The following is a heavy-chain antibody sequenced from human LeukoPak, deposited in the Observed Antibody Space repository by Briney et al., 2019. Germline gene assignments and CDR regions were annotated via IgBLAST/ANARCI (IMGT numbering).Heavy chain of an antibody. CDR1: GFTFSNAW. J-gene: IGHJ4*02. CDR3: TTDGLYYDILTGYYIPSYYFDY. CDR2: IKSKTDGGTT. V-gene: IGHV3-15*01. Sequence: GGSLRLSCAASGFTFSNAWMSWVRQAPGKGLEWVGRIKSKTDGGTTDYAAPVKGRFTISRDDSKNTLYLQMNSLKTEDTAVYYCTTDGLYYDILTGYYIPSYYFDYWGQGTLVTVSS. D-gene: IGHD3-9*01.